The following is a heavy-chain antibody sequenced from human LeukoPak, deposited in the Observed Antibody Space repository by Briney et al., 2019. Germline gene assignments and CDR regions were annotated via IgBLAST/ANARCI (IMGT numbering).Heavy chain of an antibody. CDR2: IRGKAYGGTT. CDR3: TRSPYQLQRYADY. V-gene: IGHV3-49*04. D-gene: IGHD2-2*01. Sequence: PGGSLRLSCTGSGFTFGDYAMSWVRQAPGRGLDWVGFIRGKAYGGTTEYAASVKGRITILRDDSKSIAYLQMNSLKIEDTAVYYCTRSPYQLQRYADYWGQGTLVTVSS. J-gene: IGHJ4*02. CDR1: GFTFGDYA.